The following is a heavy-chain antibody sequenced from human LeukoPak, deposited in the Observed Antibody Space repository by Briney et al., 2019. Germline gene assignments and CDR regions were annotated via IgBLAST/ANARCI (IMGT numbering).Heavy chain of an antibody. Sequence: GGSLRLSCAASGFTFSSYSMNWVRQAPGKGLEWVSSISSSSSYIYYADSVKGRFAISRDNAKNSLYLQMNSLRAEDTAVYYCARMTTAGSFDYWGQGTLVTVSS. J-gene: IGHJ4*02. V-gene: IGHV3-21*01. CDR1: GFTFSSYS. D-gene: IGHD4-17*01. CDR2: ISSSSSYI. CDR3: ARMTTAGSFDY.